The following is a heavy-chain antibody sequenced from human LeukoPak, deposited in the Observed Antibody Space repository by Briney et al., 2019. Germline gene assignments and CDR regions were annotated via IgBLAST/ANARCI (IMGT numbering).Heavy chain of an antibody. CDR1: RFTFSSYW. CDR3: AKNLERPDDFWSGYRYYYYYYYMDV. J-gene: IGHJ6*03. CDR2: IGNDGSDT. D-gene: IGHD3-3*01. V-gene: IGHV3-74*01. Sequence: PGGSLRLSCAASRFTFSSYWFHRVRQAPGKGLVWVSRIGNDGSDTSYADSVKGRFTISRDNAKSTLYLQMNSLKAEDTAVYYCAKNLERPDDFWSGYRYYYYYYYMDVWGKGTTVTVSS.